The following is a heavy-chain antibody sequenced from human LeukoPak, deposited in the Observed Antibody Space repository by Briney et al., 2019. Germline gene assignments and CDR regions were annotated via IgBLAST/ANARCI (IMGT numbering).Heavy chain of an antibody. Sequence: PGRSLRLSCAASGFTFSSYAMHWVRQAPGKGLEWVAVISYDGSNKYYADSVKGRFTISRDNSKNTLYLQMNSLRAEDTAVYYCARAITGPLYYDFDYWGQGTLVTVSS. J-gene: IGHJ4*02. CDR2: ISYDGSNK. D-gene: IGHD1-20*01. CDR1: GFTFSSYA. CDR3: ARAITGPLYYDFDY. V-gene: IGHV3-30-3*01.